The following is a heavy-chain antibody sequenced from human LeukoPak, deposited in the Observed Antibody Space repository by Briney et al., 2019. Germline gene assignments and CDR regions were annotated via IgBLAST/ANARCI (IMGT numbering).Heavy chain of an antibody. Sequence: SETLSLTCTVSGGSISGYYSSWIRQPPGKGLECIGYIYYSGSTNYNPSLMSRVTISVDTSKNQFSLKLSSVTAADTAVYYCARFSGTTLYYFDYWGQGTLVTVSS. CDR3: ARFSGTTLYYFDY. J-gene: IGHJ4*02. CDR1: GGSISGYY. CDR2: IYYSGST. V-gene: IGHV4-59*01. D-gene: IGHD2/OR15-2a*01.